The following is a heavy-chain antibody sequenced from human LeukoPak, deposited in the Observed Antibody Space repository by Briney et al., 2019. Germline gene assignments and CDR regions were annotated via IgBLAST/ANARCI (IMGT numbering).Heavy chain of an antibody. CDR1: GFTFSSYW. D-gene: IGHD2-2*01. CDR2: LNSDGSYT. Sequence: PGGSLRLSCAASGFTFSSYWMHWVRQAPGKGLVWVSRLNSDGSYTTYADSVRGRFTISRDNAKNTLYLQMNSLRAEDTAVYYCARVIRYCSSTSCSGYYFDYWGQGTLVTVSS. V-gene: IGHV3-74*01. J-gene: IGHJ4*02. CDR3: ARVIRYCSSTSCSGYYFDY.